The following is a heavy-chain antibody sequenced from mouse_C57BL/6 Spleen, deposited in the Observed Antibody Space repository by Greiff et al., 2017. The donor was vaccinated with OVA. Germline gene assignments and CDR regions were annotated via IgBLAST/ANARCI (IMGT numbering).Heavy chain of an antibody. CDR3: ASYYSNFAWFAY. D-gene: IGHD2-5*01. CDR2: IHPNSGST. Sequence: VQLQQPGAELVKPGASVKLSCKASGYTFTSYWMHWVKQRPGQGLEWIGMIHPNSGSTNYNEKFKSKATLTVDKSSSTAYMQLSSLTSEDSAVYYCASYYSNFAWFAYWGQGTLVTVSA. J-gene: IGHJ3*01. CDR1: GYTFTSYW. V-gene: IGHV1-64*01.